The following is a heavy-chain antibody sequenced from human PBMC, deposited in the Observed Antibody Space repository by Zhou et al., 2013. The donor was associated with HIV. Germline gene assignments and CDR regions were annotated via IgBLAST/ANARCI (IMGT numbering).Heavy chain of an antibody. CDR1: GYTLADLA. Sequence: QVQLLQSGAEVKPPGASVKVSCKVFGYTLADLAIHWVRLPPGQGLEWMGGITPFFGTANYAQKFQGRVAITAAESTSTVYMAVSSLRSEDTAVYYCARCYYDNSGCDFWGRGTLVTVSS. V-gene: IGHV1-69*13. J-gene: IGHJ4*02. CDR3: ARCYYDNSGCDF. CDR2: ITPFFGTA. D-gene: IGHD3-22*01.